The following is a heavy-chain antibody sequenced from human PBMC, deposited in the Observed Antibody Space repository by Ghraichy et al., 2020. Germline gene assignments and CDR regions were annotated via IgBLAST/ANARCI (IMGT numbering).Heavy chain of an antibody. D-gene: IGHD5-12*01. V-gene: IGHV4-30-2*01. Sequence: SETLSLTCTISGGSISSGDYSWSWIRQPPGKSLEWIGYIYHSGTTYYNPSLKSRVTISVDTSKNQFSLKVNSVTAADTALYYCARLHRVIVALDFWGQGTLVTVSS. CDR1: GGSISSGDYS. CDR3: ARLHRVIVALDF. CDR2: IYHSGTT. J-gene: IGHJ3*01.